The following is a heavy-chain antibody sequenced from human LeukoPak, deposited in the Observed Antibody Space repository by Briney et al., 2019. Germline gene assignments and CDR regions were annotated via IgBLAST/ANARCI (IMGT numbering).Heavy chain of an antibody. J-gene: IGHJ4*02. V-gene: IGHV6-1*01. Sequence: SQTLSLTCAISGDRVSSNSAAWNWIRQSPSRGLEWLGRTYYRSKWYNDYAVSVKSRITINPDTSKNQFSLQLNSVTPEDTAVYYCAREEYDFWSGYYRVRYFDYWGQGTLVTVSS. CDR2: TYYRSKWYN. D-gene: IGHD3-3*01. CDR3: AREEYDFWSGYYRVRYFDY. CDR1: GDRVSSNSAA.